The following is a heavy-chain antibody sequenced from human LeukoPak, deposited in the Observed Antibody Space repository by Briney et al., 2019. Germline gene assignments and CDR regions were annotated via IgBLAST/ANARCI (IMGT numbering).Heavy chain of an antibody. CDR2: INPNSGGT. CDR3: ARDDYYYMDV. CDR1: GYTFTVYY. Sequence: ASVTVSFTASGYTFTVYYMHWVRQAPGQGLEWMGWINPNSGGTNYSQKFQGRVTMTRDTSISTDYMELSRLRSDDTAVYYCARDDYYYMDVWGEGTTVTVSS. J-gene: IGHJ6*03. V-gene: IGHV1-2*02.